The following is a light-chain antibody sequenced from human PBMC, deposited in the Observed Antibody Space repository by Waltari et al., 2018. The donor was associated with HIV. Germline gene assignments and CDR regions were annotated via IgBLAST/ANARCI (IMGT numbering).Light chain of an antibody. CDR1: SSHIGAGYV. Sequence: QSALTQPPSVSGAPGQRVTISCPGSSSHIGAGYVVHWYQHLPGTAPQLLIYGNTNRPSGVPDRFSGSKSGTSASLAITGLQTEDEGTYYCQSYDNSLSGHWGFGGGTKLTVL. CDR3: QSYDNSLSGHWG. J-gene: IGLJ3*02. CDR2: GNT. V-gene: IGLV1-40*01.